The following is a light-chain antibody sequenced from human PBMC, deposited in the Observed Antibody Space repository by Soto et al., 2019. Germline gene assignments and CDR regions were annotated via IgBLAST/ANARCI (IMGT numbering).Light chain of an antibody. Sequence: DIVMTQSPDSLAVSVSERATINCKSSQSILHRSSNKNYLAWYQQKPGQPPRLLFYWASTRESGVPDRFSGSGSGTDFTLTISSLQAEDVAVYYCQQYYSVWWTFGQGTKVEIK. CDR3: QQYYSVWWT. CDR1: QSILHRSSNKNY. V-gene: IGKV4-1*01. CDR2: WAS. J-gene: IGKJ1*01.